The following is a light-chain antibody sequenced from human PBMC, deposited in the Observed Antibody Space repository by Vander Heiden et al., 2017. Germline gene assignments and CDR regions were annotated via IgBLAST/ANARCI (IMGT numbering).Light chain of an antibody. CDR1: QSVSSY. J-gene: IGKJ2*01. Sequence: EIVLTQSPATLSLSPGERATLSCRASQSVSSYLAWYQQKPGQAPRLLIYDASDRATGIPARFNGSGSGTDFTLTISSLEPEDFAVYYCQQRYTFGQGTKLEIK. V-gene: IGKV3-11*01. CDR3: QQRYT. CDR2: DAS.